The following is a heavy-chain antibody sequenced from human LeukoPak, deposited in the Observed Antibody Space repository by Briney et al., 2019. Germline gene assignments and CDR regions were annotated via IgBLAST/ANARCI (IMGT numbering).Heavy chain of an antibody. V-gene: IGHV3-23*01. J-gene: IGHJ4*02. CDR3: AKDLGSWPRYFDY. CDR1: GFTFGWYW. CDR2: ISGSGGST. Sequence: GALRLSCVGSGFTFGWYWMSWVRQAPGKGLEWVSAISGSGGSTYYADSVKGRFTISRDNSKNTLYLQMNSLRAEDTAVYYCAKDLGSWPRYFDYWGQGTLVTVSS. D-gene: IGHD5-12*01.